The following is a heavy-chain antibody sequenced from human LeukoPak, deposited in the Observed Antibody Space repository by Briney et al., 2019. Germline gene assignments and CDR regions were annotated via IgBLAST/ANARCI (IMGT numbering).Heavy chain of an antibody. Sequence: SETLSLTCTVSGGSISSSSYYWGWIRQPPGKGLEWIGSIYYSGSTYYNPSLKSRVTISVDTSKNQFSLKLSSVTAADTAVYYCARLDPQPGIWFGELGNFDYWGQGTLVTVSS. CDR1: GGSISSSSYY. D-gene: IGHD3-10*01. CDR3: ARLDPQPGIWFGELGNFDY. V-gene: IGHV4-39*01. J-gene: IGHJ4*02. CDR2: IYYSGST.